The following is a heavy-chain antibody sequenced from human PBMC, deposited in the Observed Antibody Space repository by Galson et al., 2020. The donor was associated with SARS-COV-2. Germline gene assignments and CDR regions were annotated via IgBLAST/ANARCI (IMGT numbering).Heavy chain of an antibody. CDR1: VFTFSDHV. Sequence: SLNIFCVASVFTFSDHVMPLVRPAPVQWLDWVAHIFFDGRDKYYGDSVRVRFNISRESSKNTVYLQMNNLRVDDTAVYYCARDGQSTRGWAFDYWGQGTLLTVSS. CDR2: IFFDGRDK. CDR3: ARDGQSTRGWAFDY. J-gene: IGHJ4*02. V-gene: IGHV3-33*01. D-gene: IGHD6-19*01.